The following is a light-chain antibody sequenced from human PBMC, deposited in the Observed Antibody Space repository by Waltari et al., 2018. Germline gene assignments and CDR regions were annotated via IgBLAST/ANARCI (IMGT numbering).Light chain of an antibody. V-gene: IGLV1-47*01. Sequence: QSVLTQPPSASGTPGQRVTIPCSGSSSNIGSNFVNWYQQVPGTTPKLLIYRNDQRPSGVPDRFSGSKSGTSASLAISGLRSEDEADYYCAAWDDKLGGRWEFGGGTKLTVL. CDR1: SSNIGSNF. CDR3: AAWDDKLGGRWE. J-gene: IGLJ2*01. CDR2: RND.